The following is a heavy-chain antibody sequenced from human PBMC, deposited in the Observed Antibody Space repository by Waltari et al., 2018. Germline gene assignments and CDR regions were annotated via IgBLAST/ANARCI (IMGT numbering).Heavy chain of an antibody. V-gene: IGHV4-34*01. CDR2: INHSGST. J-gene: IGHJ5*02. D-gene: IGHD3-3*01. CDR1: GGSFSGYY. CDR3: ARGSGANWAIFGVPIGWFDP. Sequence: QVQLQQWGAGLLKPSETLSLTCAVYGGSFSGYYWSWIRQPPGKGLEWIGEINHSGSTNYNPSPQSRVTISVDTSKNHFSLKLSSVTAADTAVYYCARGSGANWAIFGVPIGWFDPWGQGTLVTVSS.